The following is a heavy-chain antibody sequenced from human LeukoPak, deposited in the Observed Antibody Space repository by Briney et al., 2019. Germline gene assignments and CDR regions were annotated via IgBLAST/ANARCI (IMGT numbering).Heavy chain of an antibody. CDR3: ARAHLGYCSSTTCYMSWFDP. Sequence: ASETLSLTCTVSGGSISSGTYYWSWIRQHPGKGLEWIGYIYHSGTSFYNPSLKSRVTISVDTSKTQFSLKLSSVTAADTAVYYCARAHLGYCSSTTCYMSWFDPWGQGTLVTVSS. D-gene: IGHD2-2*02. CDR2: IYHSGTS. J-gene: IGHJ5*02. V-gene: IGHV4-31*03. CDR1: GGSISSGTYY.